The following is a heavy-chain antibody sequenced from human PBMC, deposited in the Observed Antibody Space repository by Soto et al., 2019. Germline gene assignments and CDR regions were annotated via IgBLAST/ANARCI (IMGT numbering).Heavy chain of an antibody. V-gene: IGHV5-10-1*01. J-gene: IGHJ6*02. Sequence: PGESLKISCKGSGYSFTSYWISWVRQMPGKGLEWMGRIDPSDSYTNYSPSFQGHVTISADKSISTAYLQWSSLKASDTAMYYCARQTRTSSYYYYYGMDVWGQGTTVTVSS. D-gene: IGHD2-2*01. CDR1: GYSFTSYW. CDR2: IDPSDSYT. CDR3: ARQTRTSSYYYYYGMDV.